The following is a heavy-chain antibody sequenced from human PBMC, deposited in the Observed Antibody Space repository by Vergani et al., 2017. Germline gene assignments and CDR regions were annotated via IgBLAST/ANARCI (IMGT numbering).Heavy chain of an antibody. CDR2: ISCSGGNT. CDR1: GFPFSSYA. D-gene: IGHD2-15*01. J-gene: IGHJ6*03. V-gene: IGHV3-23*01. CDR3: AKGGGYYYYMDV. Sequence: EVQLLESGGNLIQPGGSLRLSCGASGFPFSSYAMTWVGLAPGKGLQWVSAISCSGGNTFYTDSVKGRFTISRDNSKDTLYLQMNSLRVEDTAIYYCAKGGGYYYYMDVWGKGTTVTVSS.